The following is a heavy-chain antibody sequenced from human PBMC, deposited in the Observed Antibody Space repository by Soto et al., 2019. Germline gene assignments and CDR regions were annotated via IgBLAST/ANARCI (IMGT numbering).Heavy chain of an antibody. D-gene: IGHD5-18*01. Sequence: QVRLVESGGGVVQPGRSLRLSCVASGFTFRNYAIHWVRQAPGKGLEWVAVIWDDGIKKYYADSVQGRFTISRDDSKNTLHLQKNSLRHEDTALYYCARDSSGSQTLFDYWGQGTLVTVSS. CDR1: GFTFRNYA. V-gene: IGHV3-33*01. CDR2: IWDDGIKK. CDR3: ARDSSGSQTLFDY. J-gene: IGHJ4*02.